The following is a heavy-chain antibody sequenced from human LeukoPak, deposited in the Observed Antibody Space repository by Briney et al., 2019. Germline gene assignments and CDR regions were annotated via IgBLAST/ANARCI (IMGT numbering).Heavy chain of an antibody. Sequence: TGGSLRLSCAASGFTFSSYSMNWVRQAPGKGLEWVSSISGSSSYIYYADSVKGRFTISRDNAKNSLYLQMNSLRAEDTAVYYCAREGEGYCSSTSCSLDAFDIWGQGTMVTVSS. CDR1: GFTFSSYS. CDR3: AREGEGYCSSTSCSLDAFDI. J-gene: IGHJ3*02. D-gene: IGHD2-2*01. V-gene: IGHV3-21*01. CDR2: ISGSSSYI.